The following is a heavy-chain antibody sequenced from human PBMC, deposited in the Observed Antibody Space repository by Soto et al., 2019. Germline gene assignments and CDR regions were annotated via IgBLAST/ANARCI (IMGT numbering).Heavy chain of an antibody. D-gene: IGHD3-10*01. J-gene: IGHJ4*02. CDR2: ISTGGGTI. CDR1: GFTFFSYS. CDR3: ATGRGIY. V-gene: IGHV3-48*01. Sequence: EVRLVESGGGLVQPGGSLRLSCAASGFTFFSYSRNWVRQAPGKGLEWVSYISTGGGTIYYADSVKGRFTISRDNAKNSLYLQMNSLRAEDTAVYYCATGRGIYWGQGILVTVSS.